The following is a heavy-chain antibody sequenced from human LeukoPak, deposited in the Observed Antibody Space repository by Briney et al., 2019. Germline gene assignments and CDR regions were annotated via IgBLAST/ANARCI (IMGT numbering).Heavy chain of an antibody. CDR2: IYYSGST. V-gene: IGHV4-59*08. CDR3: ARQGGGFWYFDL. D-gene: IGHD6-25*01. J-gene: IGHJ2*01. CDR1: GGSISSYY. Sequence: SETLSLTCTVSGGSISSYYWSWIRQPPGKGLEWIGYIYYSGSTNYNPPLKSRVTISVDTSKNQFSLKLSSVTAADTAVYCCARQGGGFWYFDLWGRGTLVTVSS.